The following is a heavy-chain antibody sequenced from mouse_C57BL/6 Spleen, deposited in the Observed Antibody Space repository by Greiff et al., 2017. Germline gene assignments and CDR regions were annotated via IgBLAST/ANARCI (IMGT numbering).Heavy chain of an antibody. V-gene: IGHV1-64*01. CDR2: IHPNSGST. CDR1: GYTFTSYW. D-gene: IGHD1-1*01. J-gene: IGHJ4*01. CDR3: ATYGSSYEAMDY. Sequence: QVQLQQPGAELVKPGASVKLSCKASGYTFTSYWMHWVKQRPGQGLEWIGMIHPNSGSTNYNEKFKSKATLTVDKSSSTAYMQLSSLTSEDSAVYYCATYGSSYEAMDYWGQGTSVTVSS.